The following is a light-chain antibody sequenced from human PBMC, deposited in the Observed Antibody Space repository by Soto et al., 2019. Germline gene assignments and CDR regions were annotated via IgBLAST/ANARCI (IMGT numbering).Light chain of an antibody. CDR2: AAS. Sequence: EIVMTQSPATLSVSPGERATLSCRASQSVNSNLAWYQQKPGQPPRLLMYAASTRAAGIPARFRGSGSGTDFTLTISSLQSEDCAVYYCQHYSNWRRTFGQGTKLEIK. CDR1: QSVNSN. CDR3: QHYSNWRRT. V-gene: IGKV3-15*01. J-gene: IGKJ2*01.